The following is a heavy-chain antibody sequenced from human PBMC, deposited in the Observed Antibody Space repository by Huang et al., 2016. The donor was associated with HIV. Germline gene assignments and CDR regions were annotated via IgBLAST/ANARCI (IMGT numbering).Heavy chain of an antibody. CDR2: VRFDGSNE. Sequence: QPQLVESGGGVVQRGGSLRLSCAASEFHFHVYGMHWFRQAPGKGLEWVAFVRFDGSNEYYIDSVKGRFTISRDNSKKMLFLEMDNLRPEDTAVYFCDRDSRWGIVATTLSYFDYWGQGTLVTVSS. D-gene: IGHD5-12*01. CDR3: DRDSRWGIVATTLSYFDY. J-gene: IGHJ4*02. V-gene: IGHV3-30*02. CDR1: EFHFHVYG.